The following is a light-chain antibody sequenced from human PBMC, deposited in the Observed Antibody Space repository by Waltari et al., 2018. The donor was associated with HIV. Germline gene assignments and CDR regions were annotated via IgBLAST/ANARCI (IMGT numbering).Light chain of an antibody. Sequence: EIVLTQSPGTLSLSPGERATLSCKVSQSVSSRYLAWYQQKVGQAPRLLIYGPSTRATGIPDRFSGSGSGTDFTLTISRLEAEDFAVYYCQQYGSSPLTFGGGTKVEIK. CDR2: GPS. J-gene: IGKJ4*01. CDR1: QSVSSRY. V-gene: IGKV3-20*01. CDR3: QQYGSSPLT.